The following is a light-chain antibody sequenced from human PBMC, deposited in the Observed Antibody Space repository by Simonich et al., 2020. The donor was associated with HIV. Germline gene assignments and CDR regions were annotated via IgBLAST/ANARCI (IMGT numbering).Light chain of an antibody. CDR1: SSDVGSYNL. V-gene: IGLV2-14*02. CDR2: EVS. J-gene: IGLJ2*01. Sequence: QSALTQPASVSGSPGQSITISCTGTSSDVGSYNLVSWYQQHPGKAPKLMIYEVSTRPSGVPDRFSGSKAGNTASLTVSGLQAEDEADYYCSSYTENKVVFGGGTQLTVL. CDR3: SSYTENKVV.